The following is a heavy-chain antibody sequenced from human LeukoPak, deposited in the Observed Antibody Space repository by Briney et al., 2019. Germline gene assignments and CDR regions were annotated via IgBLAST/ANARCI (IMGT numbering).Heavy chain of an antibody. CDR1: GYTFTSYG. D-gene: IGHD3-10*01. Sequence: ASVKVSCKASGYTFTSYGISWVRQAPGQGLEWMGGIIPIFGTANYAQKFQGRVTITADESTSTAYMELSSLRSEDTAVYYCARECRTTMVRGVISRCAFDIWGQGTMVTVSS. CDR3: ARECRTTMVRGVISRCAFDI. J-gene: IGHJ3*02. V-gene: IGHV1-69*13. CDR2: IIPIFGTA.